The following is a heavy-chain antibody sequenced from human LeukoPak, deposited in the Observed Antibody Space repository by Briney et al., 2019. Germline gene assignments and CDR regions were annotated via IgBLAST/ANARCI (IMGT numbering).Heavy chain of an antibody. D-gene: IGHD2/OR15-2a*01. CDR2: IIPIFGTA. CDR1: GGTFGNDA. V-gene: IGHV1-69*05. J-gene: IGHJ6*03. CDR3: ARAVNRGYYYYYMDV. Sequence: ASVKVSCKASGGTFGNDAIGWVRQAPGQGLEWMGRIIPIFGTANYAQKFQGRVTITTDESTSTAYMELSSLRSEDTAVYYCARAVNRGYYYYYMDVWGKGTTVTVSS.